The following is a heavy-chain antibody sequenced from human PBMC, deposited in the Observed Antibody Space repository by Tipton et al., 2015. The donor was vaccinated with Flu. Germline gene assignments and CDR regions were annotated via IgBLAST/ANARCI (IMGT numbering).Heavy chain of an antibody. D-gene: IGHD3-10*01. CDR1: VGSFSGYY. Sequence: LRLSCAVYVGSFSGYYWSWIRQPPGKGLEWIGEINDSGNTNCNPPLKSRVSISVDTAKNQFSQRLNSVTASDTAVYYCARSTYYHGSGSSDYWGQGTLVTVSS. V-gene: IGHV4-34*01. CDR3: ARSTYYHGSGSSDY. J-gene: IGHJ4*02. CDR2: INDSGNT.